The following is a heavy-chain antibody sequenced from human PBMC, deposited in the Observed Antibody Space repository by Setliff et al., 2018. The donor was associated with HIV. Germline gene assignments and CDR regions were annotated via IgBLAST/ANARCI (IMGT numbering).Heavy chain of an antibody. CDR3: AREYYFDASGYRLGYFDS. D-gene: IGHD3-22*01. Sequence: ASVKVSCKVSGYTLTEVSMHWVRQAPKKGLEWMGYFDPQDGETVHAQKFQGRVTMTTDPSTSTAYLELRSLRFDDTAFYYCAREYYFDASGYRLGYFDSWGQGTLVTVSS. J-gene: IGHJ4*02. CDR2: FDPQDGET. CDR1: GYTLTEVS. V-gene: IGHV1-24*01.